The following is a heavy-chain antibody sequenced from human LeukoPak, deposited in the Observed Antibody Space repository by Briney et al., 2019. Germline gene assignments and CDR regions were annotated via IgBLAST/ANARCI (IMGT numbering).Heavy chain of an antibody. Sequence: GGSLRLSCAASGFTFSSYWMTWVRQAPGKGLERVANIIQDGDGKYFVDSVKGRFTVSRDNAKNSLYLQLNSLRVEDTGVYYCARHFYGYFDSWGQGTLVTVSS. V-gene: IGHV3-7*01. CDR1: GFTFSSYW. CDR2: IIQDGDGK. D-gene: IGHD2/OR15-2a*01. J-gene: IGHJ4*02. CDR3: ARHFYGYFDS.